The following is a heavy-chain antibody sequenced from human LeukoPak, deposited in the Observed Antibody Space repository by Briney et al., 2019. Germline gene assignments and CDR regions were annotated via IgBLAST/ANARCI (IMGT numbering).Heavy chain of an antibody. Sequence: SETLSLTCTVSGGSISSYYWSWIRQPPGKGLEWIGYIYYSGCTNYNPSLKSRVTISVDTSKNQFSLKLSSVTAADTAVYYCARLHRNYYGDWGQGTLVTVSS. CDR1: GGSISSYY. J-gene: IGHJ4*02. CDR3: ARLHRNYYGD. V-gene: IGHV4-59*01. CDR2: IYYSGCT. D-gene: IGHD3-10*01.